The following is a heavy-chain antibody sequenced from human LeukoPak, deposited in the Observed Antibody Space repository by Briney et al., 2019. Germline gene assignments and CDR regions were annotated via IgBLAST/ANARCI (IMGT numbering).Heavy chain of an antibody. CDR1: GYTFTSYD. Sequence: ASVKVSCKASGYTFTSYDINWVRQATGQGLERMGWMNPNSGNTGYAQKFQGRVTITRNTSISTAYMELSSLRSEDTAVYYCARVPVYCSSTSCYEGGHFDYWGQGTLVTVSS. CDR2: MNPNSGNT. V-gene: IGHV1-8*03. CDR3: ARVPVYCSSTSCYEGGHFDY. J-gene: IGHJ4*02. D-gene: IGHD2-2*01.